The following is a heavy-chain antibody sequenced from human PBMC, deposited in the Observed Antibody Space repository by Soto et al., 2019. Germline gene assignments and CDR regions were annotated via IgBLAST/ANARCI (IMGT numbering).Heavy chain of an antibody. D-gene: IGHD3-3*01. Sequence: EEHLLESGGGLVQPGGSLRLSCAASGFTFSDYAMSWVRQAPGKGLEWVSGLGGSNSDTHYAASGGGRFTVSRDNSRSTLFRQRNSLRVEDTAVYYCAKDKVDHNSEWDPFDIWDQGNLVTVSS. CDR3: AKDKVDHNSEWDPFDI. CDR1: GFTFSDYA. J-gene: IGHJ3*02. CDR2: LGGSNSDT. V-gene: IGHV3-23*01.